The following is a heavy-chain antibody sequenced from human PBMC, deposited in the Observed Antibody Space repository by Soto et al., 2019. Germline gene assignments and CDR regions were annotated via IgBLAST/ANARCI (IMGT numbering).Heavy chain of an antibody. D-gene: IGHD6-19*01. CDR2: IDYSGST. CDR1: GGSISSGGYY. CDR3: ARDFTDSSGPTLGMGV. J-gene: IGHJ6*02. Sequence: QVQLQESGPGLVKPSQTLSLTCTVSGGSISSGGYYWSWLRQHPGQGLEWIGYIDYSGSTYSNPSLKSRVTMSVDTSKSQFSMKLSAVTAADTGAYYCARDFTDSSGPTLGMGVWGQGTTVTVSS. V-gene: IGHV4-31*03.